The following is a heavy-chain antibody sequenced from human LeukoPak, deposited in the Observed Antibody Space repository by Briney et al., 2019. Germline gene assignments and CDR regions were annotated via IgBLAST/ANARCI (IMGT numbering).Heavy chain of an antibody. CDR2: IYYSGST. CDR1: DGSISSYY. Sequence: SSETLSLTCTVSDGSISSYYWSWIRQPPGKGLEWIGYIYYSGSTNYNPSLKSRVTISVDTSKNQFSLKLSSVTAADTAVYYCARVYSNYHWFDPWGQGTLVTVSS. J-gene: IGHJ5*02. D-gene: IGHD4-11*01. V-gene: IGHV4-59*01. CDR3: ARVYSNYHWFDP.